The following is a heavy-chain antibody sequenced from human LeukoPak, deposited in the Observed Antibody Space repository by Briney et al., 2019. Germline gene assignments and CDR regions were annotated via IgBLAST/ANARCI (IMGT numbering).Heavy chain of an antibody. CDR3: ARAVGGQWLDFDY. V-gene: IGHV4-59*01. CDR1: GGSTSSYY. CDR2: IYYSGST. J-gene: IGHJ4*02. D-gene: IGHD6-19*01. Sequence: PSGTLSLTCTVSGGSTSSYYWSWIRQPPGKGLEWIGYIYYSGSTNYNPSLKSRVTISVDTSKNQFSLKLSSVTAADTAVYYCARAVGGQWLDFDYWGQGTLVTVSS.